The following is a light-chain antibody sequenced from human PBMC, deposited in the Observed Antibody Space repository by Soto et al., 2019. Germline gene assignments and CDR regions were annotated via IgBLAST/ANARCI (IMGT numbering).Light chain of an antibody. V-gene: IGKV3-20*01. CDR2: GSS. CDR3: QQYGSSSWM. CDR1: KSISTY. Sequence: FTQSPATLSLSLVGRATLSSTASKSISTYLAWYQKQPGQAPRLLIYGSSNRATGIPDRFSGSGSGTDFTLTISRLEPEDFAVYYCQQYGSSSWMCGQGTKGDIK. J-gene: IGKJ1*01.